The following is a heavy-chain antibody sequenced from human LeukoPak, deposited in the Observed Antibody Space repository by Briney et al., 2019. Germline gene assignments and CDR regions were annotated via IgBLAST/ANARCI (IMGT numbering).Heavy chain of an antibody. V-gene: IGHV3-15*01. Sequence: PGGSLRLSCAASGFTFSNAWMSWVRQAPGKGLEWVGRIKSKTDGGTTDYAAPVKGRFTISRDDSKNTLYLQMNSLKTEDTAAYYCTTSGSGSYYMIQFDYWGQGTLVTVSS. J-gene: IGHJ4*02. CDR1: GFTFSNAW. CDR3: TTSGSGSYYMIQFDY. D-gene: IGHD3-10*01. CDR2: IKSKTDGGTT.